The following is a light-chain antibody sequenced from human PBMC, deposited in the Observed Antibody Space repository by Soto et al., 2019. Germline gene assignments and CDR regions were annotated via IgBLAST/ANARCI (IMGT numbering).Light chain of an antibody. CDR1: SSDVGGYNY. CDR2: EVS. CDR3: SSYAGSNNV. V-gene: IGLV2-8*01. Sequence: QSALTQPPSASGSPGQSVTISCTGTSSDVGGYNYVSWYQQHPGKAPKLMIYEVSKRPSGVPDRFSGSKSGNTASLTVSGLQADDEADYYCSSYAGSNNVFGGGTKLTVL. J-gene: IGLJ2*01.